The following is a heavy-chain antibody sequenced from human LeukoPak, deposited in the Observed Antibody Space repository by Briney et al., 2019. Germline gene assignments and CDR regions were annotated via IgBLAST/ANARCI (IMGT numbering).Heavy chain of an antibody. D-gene: IGHD6-13*01. J-gene: IGHJ6*02. CDR3: ARYDSSSWSRIMDV. CDR2: ISYDGSNK. CDR1: GFTFSSYA. V-gene: IGHV3-30*04. Sequence: GRSLRLSCAASGFTFSSYAMHWVRQAPGKGLEWVAVISYDGSNKYYADSVKGRFTISRDNSKNTLYLHMNSLRAEDTAVYYCARYDSSSWSRIMDVWGQGTTVTISS.